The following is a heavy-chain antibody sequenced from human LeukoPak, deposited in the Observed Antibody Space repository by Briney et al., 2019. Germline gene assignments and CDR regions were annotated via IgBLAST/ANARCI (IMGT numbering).Heavy chain of an antibody. CDR2: ISSSGSTL. J-gene: IGHJ4*02. D-gene: IGHD6-13*01. V-gene: IGHV3-48*03. CDR3: ARASYSSSWYADY. Sequence: GGSLRLSCAASGFTFSSYEMNWVRQAPGKGLEWVSYISSSGSTLYYADSVKGRFTISRDNAKNSLYLQMNSLRAEDTAVYYCARASYSSSWYADYWGQGTLVTVSS. CDR1: GFTFSSYE.